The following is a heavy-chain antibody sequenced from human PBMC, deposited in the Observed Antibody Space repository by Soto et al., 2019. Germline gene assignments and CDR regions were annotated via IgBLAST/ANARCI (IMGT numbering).Heavy chain of an antibody. J-gene: IGHJ4*02. V-gene: IGHV3-23*01. Sequence: GSLRLSCAASGFTFSSYAMSWVRQAPGKGLEWVSAISGSGGSTYYADSVKGRFTISRDNSKNTLYLQMNSLRAEDTAVYYCAKATYYDFWSGYEVDYWGQGTLVTVSS. CDR2: ISGSGGST. CDR3: AKATYYDFWSGYEVDY. CDR1: GFTFSSYA. D-gene: IGHD3-3*01.